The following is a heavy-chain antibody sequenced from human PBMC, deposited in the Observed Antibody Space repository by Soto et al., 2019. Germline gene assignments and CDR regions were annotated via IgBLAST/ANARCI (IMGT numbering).Heavy chain of an antibody. CDR3: AGVRRDYFDS. J-gene: IGHJ4*02. D-gene: IGHD3-10*01. CDR1: GGTLDTYT. Sequence: QVQLVQSGAEVKKPGSSVKVSCKTSGGTLDTYTFSWVRQAPGQGLEWVGRFIPILGLTNYAQKFQGRLTFTADKSTSTAYMELSGLTSEETAVYYCAGVRRDYFDSWGQGTLVTVSS. V-gene: IGHV1-69*02. CDR2: FIPILGLT.